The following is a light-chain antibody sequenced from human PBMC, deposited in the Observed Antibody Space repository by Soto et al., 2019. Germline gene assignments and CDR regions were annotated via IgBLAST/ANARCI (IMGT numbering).Light chain of an antibody. CDR3: QQYNNWPPWT. CDR1: QSVSSN. Sequence: EIVMTQSPATLSVSPGERATLSCRASQSVSSNLAWYQQKPGQAPRLLIYGASTRATGIPARFSGSGSGTAFTLTISSLLSEDFAVDYCQQYNNWPPWTFGQGTKVEIK. J-gene: IGKJ1*01. CDR2: GAS. V-gene: IGKV3-15*01.